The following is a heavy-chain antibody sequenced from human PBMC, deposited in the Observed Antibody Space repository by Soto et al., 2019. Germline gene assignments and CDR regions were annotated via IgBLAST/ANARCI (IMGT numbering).Heavy chain of an antibody. CDR3: AREISLPADYTAYGPYYYYGMDV. J-gene: IGHJ6*02. V-gene: IGHV3-21*01. Sequence: SLILSCASSWFTFITESMNWVRQAPGKGMEWGCSISSSNTYIYYADSVKGRFTISRDKAKTSLYLQMNSLRAEDTAVYYCAREISLPADYTAYGPYYYYGMDVWGQGTTVTVTS. CDR1: WFTFITES. D-gene: IGHD4-4*01. CDR2: ISSSNTYI.